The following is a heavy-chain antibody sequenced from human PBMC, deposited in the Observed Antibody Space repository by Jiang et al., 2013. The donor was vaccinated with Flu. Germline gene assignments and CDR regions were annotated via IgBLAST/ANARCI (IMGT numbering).Heavy chain of an antibody. CDR3: ARGAVVVPAASNWFDP. Sequence: KGLEWIGYIYYSGKHQLQTPPSKSRVTISVDTSKNQFSLKLSSVTAADTAVYYCARGAVVVPAASNWFDPWGQGTLVTVSS. CDR2: IYYSGKH. D-gene: IGHD2-2*01. V-gene: IGHV4-59*01. J-gene: IGHJ5*02.